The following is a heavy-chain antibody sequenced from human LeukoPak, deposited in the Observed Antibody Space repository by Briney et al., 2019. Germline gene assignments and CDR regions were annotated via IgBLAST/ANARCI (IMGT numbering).Heavy chain of an antibody. CDR3: ARHRGQWELLDY. Sequence: PSETLSLTCTVSGDSISSSTYYWAWIRQPPGKGLEWIGSFYKSGSTYYNPSLKSRVTISVDTSKNQFSLKLTSVTAADTAMYYCARHRGQWELLDYWGQGTLVTVSA. D-gene: IGHD1-26*01. CDR1: GDSISSSTYY. CDR2: FYKSGST. J-gene: IGHJ4*02. V-gene: IGHV4-39*01.